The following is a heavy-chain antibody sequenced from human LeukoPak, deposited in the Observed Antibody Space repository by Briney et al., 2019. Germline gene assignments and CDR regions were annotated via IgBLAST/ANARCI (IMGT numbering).Heavy chain of an antibody. CDR3: ARDLSGSGINHY. D-gene: IGHD3-10*01. V-gene: IGHV3-74*01. CDR1: GFTFSTYW. Sequence: GGSLRLSCAASGFTFSTYWMHWVRQAPGKGLVWVSRINTDGSSTTYADSVKGRFTISRDNSKNVLYLQMNSLRAEDTAVYYCARDLSGSGINHYWGQGTLVTVSS. CDR2: INTDGSST. J-gene: IGHJ4*02.